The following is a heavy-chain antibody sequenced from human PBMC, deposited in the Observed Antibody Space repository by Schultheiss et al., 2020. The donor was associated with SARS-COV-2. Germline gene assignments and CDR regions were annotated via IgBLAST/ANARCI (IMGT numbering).Heavy chain of an antibody. CDR1: DGSISPYF. CDR2: IYDGGST. V-gene: IGHV4-59*12. D-gene: IGHD3-10*01. CDR3: ARGGLLWFGEMNQ. J-gene: IGHJ4*02. Sequence: SQTLSLTCTVSDGSISPYFWSWIRQPPGKGLEWIGNIYDGGSTKYNPSLKSRVSISVDTSKNQFSLKLSSVTAADTAVYYCARGGLLWFGEMNQWGQGTLVTVSS.